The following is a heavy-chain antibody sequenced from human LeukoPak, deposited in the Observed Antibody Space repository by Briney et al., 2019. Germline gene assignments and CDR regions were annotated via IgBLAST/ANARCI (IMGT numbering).Heavy chain of an antibody. Sequence: SETLSLTCTVSGGSISSNNWSWIRQPPWKGLEWIGFIYYSGSTNYNPSLKGRVTISLDTSQNQFSLKLSSVTAADTAVYYCARVTNIRMEVGYNYYYYMDVWGKGTTVTVSS. CDR3: ARVTNIRMEVGYNYYYYMDV. V-gene: IGHV4-59*01. D-gene: IGHD2-8*01. CDR1: GGSISSNN. J-gene: IGHJ6*03. CDR2: IYYSGST.